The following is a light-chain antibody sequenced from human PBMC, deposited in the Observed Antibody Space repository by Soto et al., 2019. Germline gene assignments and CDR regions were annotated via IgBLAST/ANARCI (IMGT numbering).Light chain of an antibody. Sequence: EIVITQSPATLSVSPGERATLSCRASQSISNNLAWYQHKPGQAPRVLIYGASTRATGIPARFSGSGSGTEFTLTISSLQPDDFATYYCQQYNSYPWTFGQGTKVDI. J-gene: IGKJ1*01. CDR3: QQYNSYPWT. V-gene: IGKV3-15*01. CDR2: GAS. CDR1: QSISNN.